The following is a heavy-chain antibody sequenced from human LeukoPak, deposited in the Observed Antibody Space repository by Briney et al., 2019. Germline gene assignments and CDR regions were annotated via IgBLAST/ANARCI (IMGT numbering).Heavy chain of an antibody. D-gene: IGHD2-2*01. Sequence: PGGSLRLSCAASGFTFSSYGMHWVRQAPGKGLEWVSVIWYDGSNKYYADSVKGRFTISRDNSKNTLCLQMNSLRAEETAVYYCASDRDCSSTRCYVSGGMDVGGQGTTVTVSS. J-gene: IGHJ6*01. CDR1: GFTFSSYG. V-gene: IGHV3-33*01. CDR3: ASDRDCSSTRCYVSGGMDV. CDR2: IWYDGSNK.